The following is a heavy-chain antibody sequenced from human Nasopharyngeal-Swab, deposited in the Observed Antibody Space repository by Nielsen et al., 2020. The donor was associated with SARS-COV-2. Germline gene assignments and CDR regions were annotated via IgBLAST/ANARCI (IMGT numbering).Heavy chain of an antibody. V-gene: IGHV3-30*18. Sequence: GGSLRLSCAASGFTFSSYGVHWVRQAPGKGLEWVAVISYDGSNKYYADSVKGRFTISRDNSKNTLYLQMNSLRAEDTAVYYCAKDSGAAAGTRWFDPWGQGTLVTVSS. J-gene: IGHJ5*02. CDR2: ISYDGSNK. CDR3: AKDSGAAAGTRWFDP. D-gene: IGHD6-13*01. CDR1: GFTFSSYG.